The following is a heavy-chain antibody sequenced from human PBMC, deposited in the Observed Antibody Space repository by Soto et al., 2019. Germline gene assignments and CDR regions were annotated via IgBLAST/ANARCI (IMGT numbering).Heavy chain of an antibody. CDR2: INTGNGNT. CDR3: TRVNTICLNPDYYSSAMDV. D-gene: IGHD3-9*01. CDR1: GYTFTTYA. J-gene: IGHJ6*02. V-gene: IGHV1-3*04. Sequence: QVQLVQSGAEVKKPGASVKVSCKASGYTFTTYAIHWVRQAPGQRREWMGWINTGNGNTEYSQTFQGRVTSTRDTSASTAYMELSSLRSEDTAMYYCTRVNTICLNPDYYSSAMDVGGQGTTVTVAS.